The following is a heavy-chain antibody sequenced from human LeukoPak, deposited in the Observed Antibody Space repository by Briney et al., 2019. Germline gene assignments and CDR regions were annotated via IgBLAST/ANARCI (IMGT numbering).Heavy chain of an antibody. Sequence: KSGGSLRLSCAASGFTFSSYTMNWVRRAPGKGLEWVSSITSSSSYICYADSVKGRFTISRDNAKNSLDLQMNSLRAEDTAVYYCARDGWVDYWGQGTLVTVSS. CDR2: ITSSSSYI. CDR1: GFTFSSYT. D-gene: IGHD1-26*01. V-gene: IGHV3-21*01. J-gene: IGHJ4*02. CDR3: ARDGWVDY.